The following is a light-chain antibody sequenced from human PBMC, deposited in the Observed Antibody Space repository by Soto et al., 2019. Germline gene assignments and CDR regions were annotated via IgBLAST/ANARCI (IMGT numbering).Light chain of an antibody. CDR2: GDT. CDR1: SSDIGGGYD. J-gene: IGLJ2*01. V-gene: IGLV1-40*01. CDR3: QSYDSSLSGHVV. Sequence: QSVLTQQPSVSGAPGQRVTISCTGSSSDIGGGYDVHWYQHLPGSVPKLLIYGDTNRPSGVPDRFSGSKSGTSASLAITGLQAEDEADYYCQSYDSSLSGHVVFGGGTKLTVL.